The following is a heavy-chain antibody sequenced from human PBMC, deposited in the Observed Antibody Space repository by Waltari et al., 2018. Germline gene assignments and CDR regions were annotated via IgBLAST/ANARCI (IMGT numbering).Heavy chain of an antibody. J-gene: IGHJ5*02. Sequence: QVQLQQWGAGLLKPSETLSLTCAVYGGSFSGYYWSWIRQPPGKGLEWIGEINHSGSTNYHPSLKSRGTIAVDTSKNQFSLKLSSVTAADTAVYYCARGRIRGWFDPWGQGTLVTVSS. D-gene: IGHD5-18*01. CDR1: GGSFSGYY. CDR2: INHSGST. V-gene: IGHV4-34*01. CDR3: ARGRIRGWFDP.